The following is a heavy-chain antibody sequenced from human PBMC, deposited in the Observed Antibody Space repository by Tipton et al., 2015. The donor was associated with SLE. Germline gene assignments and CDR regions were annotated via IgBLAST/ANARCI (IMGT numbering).Heavy chain of an antibody. CDR2: INHSGST. J-gene: IGHJ4*02. D-gene: IGHD6-13*01. V-gene: IGHV4-34*01. CDR3: ASGEVLIFSSSWYAYYFDY. CDR1: GGSFSGYY. Sequence: TLSLTCAVYGGSFSGYYWSWIRQPPGKGLEWIGEINHSGSTNYNPSLKSRVTISVDTSKNQFSLKLSSVTAADTAVYYCASGEVLIFSSSWYAYYFDYWGQGTLVTVSS.